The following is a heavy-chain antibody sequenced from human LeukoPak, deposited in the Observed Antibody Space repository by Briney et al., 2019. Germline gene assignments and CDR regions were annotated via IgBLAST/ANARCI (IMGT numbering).Heavy chain of an antibody. J-gene: IGHJ5*02. CDR1: GGSISSDY. CDR2: IYYSGST. Sequence: SETLSLTCTVSGGSISSDYWSWIRQPPGKGLEWIGHIYYSGSTNYNPSLKSRVTISVDTSKNQFSLKLSSVTAADTAVYYCARTACSNSYNWFDPWGQGTLVTVSS. CDR3: ARTACSNSYNWFDP. V-gene: IGHV4-59*01. D-gene: IGHD4-11*01.